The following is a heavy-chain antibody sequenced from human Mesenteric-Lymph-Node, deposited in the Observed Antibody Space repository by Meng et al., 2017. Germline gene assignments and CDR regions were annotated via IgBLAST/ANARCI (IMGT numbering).Heavy chain of an antibody. Sequence: QVHLVQSGAEVKKPGASVKVSCKASGYTFTTYAIHWVRQAPGQRLEWMGWINAGNGNTRYSQKFQGRVSITRDTSASTAYMELSSLRSEDTAVYYCARCIAVAGNWFDPWGQGTLVTVPQ. CDR3: ARCIAVAGNWFDP. D-gene: IGHD6-19*01. V-gene: IGHV1-3*01. J-gene: IGHJ5*02. CDR2: INAGNGNT. CDR1: GYTFTTYA.